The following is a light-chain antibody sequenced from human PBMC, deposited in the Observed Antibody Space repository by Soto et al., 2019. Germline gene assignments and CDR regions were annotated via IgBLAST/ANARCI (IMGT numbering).Light chain of an antibody. CDR3: QQRSSWPRT. Sequence: EIVLTQSPGTLSLSPGERATLSCRASQTLGTKYLAWYQQKPGQAPSLLIYDTSNRATGIPARFSGSGSGTDFTLTISSLEPEDFAVYYCQQRSSWPRTFGQGTKLEIK. CDR1: QTLGTKY. CDR2: DTS. J-gene: IGKJ2*01. V-gene: IGKV3-11*01.